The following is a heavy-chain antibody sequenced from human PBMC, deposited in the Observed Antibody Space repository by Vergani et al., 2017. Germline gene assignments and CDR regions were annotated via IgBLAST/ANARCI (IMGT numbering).Heavy chain of an antibody. J-gene: IGHJ3*02. CDR1: GGSISSSSYY. D-gene: IGHD6-19*01. CDR2: IHYSGST. V-gene: IGHV4-39*01. CDR3: AGLDGARIAVAGTRDDAFDI. Sequence: QLQLQESGPGLVKPSETLSLTCTVSGGSISSSSYYWGWIRQPPGKGLEWIGSIHYSGSTYYNPSLKSRVNISLDTSKNQFALKLSSVTAVDTAVYYCAGLDGARIAVAGTRDDAFDIWGQGTMVTVSS.